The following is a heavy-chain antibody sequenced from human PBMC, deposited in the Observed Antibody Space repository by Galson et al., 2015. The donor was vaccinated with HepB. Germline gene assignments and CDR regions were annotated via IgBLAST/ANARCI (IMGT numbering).Heavy chain of an antibody. Sequence: SVKVSCKASGYTFSTHNIHWVRQAPGQRLEWMGWINIGSGETHYVQAFQGRLSFSSDTSASVAYMDLSRLRSEDTALYYCARLNYFASGTYSANALDYWGQGTLLTVSA. CDR2: INIGSGET. CDR3: ARLNYFASGTYSANALDY. CDR1: GYTFSTHN. V-gene: IGHV1-3*04. J-gene: IGHJ4*02. D-gene: IGHD3-10*01.